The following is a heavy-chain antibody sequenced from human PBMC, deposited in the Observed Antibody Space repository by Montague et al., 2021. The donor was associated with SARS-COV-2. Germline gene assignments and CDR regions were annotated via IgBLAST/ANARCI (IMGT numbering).Heavy chain of an antibody. J-gene: IGHJ5*02. CDR2: INHSGNT. CDR1: GGSLSGYY. V-gene: IGHV4-34*01. D-gene: IGHD3-3*01. Sequence: SETLSLTCAVYGGSLSGYYWAWIRQTPGKGLEWIGEINHSGNTNXNPSLKSRLTISVDTSKKQFSLKLSSVTTAETAVYYCARGADYDFWSGYLRYKWFDPWGLGTPVTVSS. CDR3: ARGADYDFWSGYLRYKWFDP.